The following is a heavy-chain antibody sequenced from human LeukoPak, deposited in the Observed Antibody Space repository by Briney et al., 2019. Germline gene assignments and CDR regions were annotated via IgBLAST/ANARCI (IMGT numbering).Heavy chain of an antibody. CDR3: ARDRNAGGYSI. CDR2: ISYDGSNK. Sequence: GGSLRLSCAASGFTFSSYAMHWVRQAPGKGLEWVAVISYDGSNKYYADSVKGRFTISRDNAKNSLYLQMNSLRAEDTAVYYCARDRNAGGYSIWGQGTLVTVSS. D-gene: IGHD3-22*01. J-gene: IGHJ4*02. V-gene: IGHV3-30*04. CDR1: GFTFSSYA.